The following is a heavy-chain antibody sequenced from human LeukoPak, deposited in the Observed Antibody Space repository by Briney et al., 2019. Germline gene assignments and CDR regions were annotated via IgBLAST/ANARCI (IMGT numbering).Heavy chain of an antibody. V-gene: IGHV1-3*01. J-gene: IGHJ5*02. Sequence: ASVKVSCTTSGYTFTTYAIHWVCQAPGQRLEWMGLINADDGNTRYSQRLQGRVTITRDTSANTAYMELSSLRFEDTAVYYCARGIVVQPSANWFDPWGQGTPVTVSS. D-gene: IGHD2-2*01. CDR2: INADDGNT. CDR3: ARGIVVQPSANWFDP. CDR1: GYTFTTYA.